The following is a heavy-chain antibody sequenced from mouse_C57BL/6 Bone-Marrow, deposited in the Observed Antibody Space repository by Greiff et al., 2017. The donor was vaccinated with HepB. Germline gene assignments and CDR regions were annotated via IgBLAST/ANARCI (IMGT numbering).Heavy chain of an antibody. CDR3: TRIYYYGSSYRYFDY. CDR1: GYTFTSYW. D-gene: IGHD1-1*01. CDR2: IYPGNSDT. V-gene: IGHV1-5*01. Sequence: EVQLQQSGTVLARPGASVKMSCKTSGYTFTSYWMHWVKQRPGQGLEWIGAIYPGNSDTSYNQKFKGKAKLTAVTSASTAYMELSSLTNEDSAVYYCTRIYYYGSSYRYFDYWGQGTTLTVSS. J-gene: IGHJ2*01.